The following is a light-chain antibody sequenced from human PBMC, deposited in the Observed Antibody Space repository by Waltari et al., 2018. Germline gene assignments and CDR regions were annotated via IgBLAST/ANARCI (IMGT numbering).Light chain of an antibody. CDR2: EVL. CDR3: CSYAGRNVWV. V-gene: IGLV2-23*02. CDR1: GTIVGFYNL. J-gene: IGLJ3*02. Sequence: QSALTPPASVSGSPRQSVPISCTGTGTIVGFYNLVSWYQQHPDKAPKLMIYEVLERPSGISNRFSGSKSGDTASLTISGLRAEDEADYYCCSYAGRNVWVFGGGTKLTVL.